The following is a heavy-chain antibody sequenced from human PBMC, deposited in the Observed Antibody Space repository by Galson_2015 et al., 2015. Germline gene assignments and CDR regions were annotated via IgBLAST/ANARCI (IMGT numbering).Heavy chain of an antibody. CDR3: ARGFGEVGP. CDR1: GFTFSDYS. Sequence: SLRLSCAASGFTFSDYSMNWVRHVPGKGLEWVSYISGGSSAMFYADSVRGRFTISRDSAKKSLFLQMNSLRDEDTAVYYCARGFGEVGPWGQGTLVTVSS. V-gene: IGHV3-48*02. CDR2: ISGGSSAM. J-gene: IGHJ5*02. D-gene: IGHD3-10*01.